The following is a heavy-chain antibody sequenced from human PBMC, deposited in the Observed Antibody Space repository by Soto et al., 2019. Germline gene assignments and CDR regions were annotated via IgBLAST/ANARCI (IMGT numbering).Heavy chain of an antibody. V-gene: IGHV4-34*01. CDR2: INHSGST. D-gene: IGHD3-22*01. Sequence: PSVTLSLTCAVYGGSFSGYYWSWIRQPPGKRLEWIGEINHSGSTNYNPSLKSRVTISVDTSKNQFSLKLSSVTAADTAVYYCARGLRGYYDSSGYYYFDYLGQGTLVTVSS. J-gene: IGHJ4*02. CDR3: ARGLRGYYDSSGYYYFDY. CDR1: GGSFSGYY.